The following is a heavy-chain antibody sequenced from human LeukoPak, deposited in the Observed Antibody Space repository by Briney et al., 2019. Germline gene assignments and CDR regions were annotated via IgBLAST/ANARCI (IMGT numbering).Heavy chain of an antibody. CDR3: ARGGGIAAAGLAFDY. CDR2: INAGNGNT. V-gene: IGHV1-3*01. J-gene: IGHJ4*02. D-gene: IGHD6-13*01. CDR1: GYTFTSYA. Sequence: GASVKVSCKASGYTFTSYAMHWVRQAPGQRLEWMGWINAGNGNTKYSQKFQGRVTITRDTSASTAYMELSSLRSEDTAVYYCARGGGIAAAGLAFDYWGQGTLVTVSS.